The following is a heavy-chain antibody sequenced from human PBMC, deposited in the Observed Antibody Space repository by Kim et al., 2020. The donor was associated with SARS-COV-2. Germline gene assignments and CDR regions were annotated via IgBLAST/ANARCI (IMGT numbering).Heavy chain of an antibody. J-gene: IGHJ3*02. CDR3: TSVPGTTLAFWDAFDI. Sequence: GGSLRLSCAASGFTFSGSAMHWVLQASGKGLEWVGRIRSKANGYATAYTASVKGRFTISRDDSKNTAYLQMNSLKTEDTAVYYCTSVPGTTLAFWDAFDIWCQGTMVTVSS. V-gene: IGHV3-73*01. CDR2: IRSKANGYAT. CDR1: GFTFSGSA. D-gene: IGHD1-1*01.